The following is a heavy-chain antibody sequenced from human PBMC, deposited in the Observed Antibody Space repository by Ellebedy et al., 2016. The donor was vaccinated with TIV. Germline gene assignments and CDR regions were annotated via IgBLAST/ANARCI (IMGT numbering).Heavy chain of an antibody. CDR3: ARALAVAGTYDLDV. D-gene: IGHD6-19*01. CDR1: GGSISSGDYY. Sequence: MPSETLSLTCAVSGGSISSGDYYWSWIRQPPGKGLEWIGYIYYSGSSYYNPSLKSRVTISVDTSKNQFSLKLTSVTAADEAVYFCARALAVAGTYDLDVWGQGTTVTVSS. CDR2: IYYSGSS. V-gene: IGHV4-30-4*01. J-gene: IGHJ6*02.